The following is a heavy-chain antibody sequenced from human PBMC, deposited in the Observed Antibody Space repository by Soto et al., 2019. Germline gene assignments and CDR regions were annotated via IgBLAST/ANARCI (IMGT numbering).Heavy chain of an antibody. V-gene: IGHV4-39*01. CDR2: IYYSGST. Sequence: QLQLQESGPGLVKPSETLSLTCTVSGGSISSSSYYWGWIRQPPGKGLEWIGSIYYSGSTYYNPSRKSRVTISVDTSKNQFPLKLSSVTAADTAGYYCARPVSPPYPGVGSRYYMDVWGKGTTVTVSS. D-gene: IGHD3-10*01. CDR3: ARPVSPPYPGVGSRYYMDV. J-gene: IGHJ6*03. CDR1: GGSISSSSYY.